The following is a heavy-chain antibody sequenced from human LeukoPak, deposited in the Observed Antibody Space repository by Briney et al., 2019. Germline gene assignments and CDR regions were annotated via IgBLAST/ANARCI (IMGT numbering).Heavy chain of an antibody. D-gene: IGHD2/OR15-2a*01. CDR1: GFTFSSYW. CDR2: INSDGSST. CDR3: ARVGPPFAFDI. J-gene: IGHJ3*02. Sequence: GGSLRLSCAASGFTFSSYWMHWVRQAPGKGLVWVSRINSDGSSTSYADSVKGRFTISRDNAKNSLYLQMNSLRAEDTAVYYCARVGPPFAFDIWGQGTMVTVSS. V-gene: IGHV3-74*01.